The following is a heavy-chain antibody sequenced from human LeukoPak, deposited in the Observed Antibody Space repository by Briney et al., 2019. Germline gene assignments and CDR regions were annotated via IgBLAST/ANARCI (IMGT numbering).Heavy chain of an antibody. CDR3: AKDLALYYYDSSGPDY. J-gene: IGHJ4*02. CDR1: GFTFSSYG. V-gene: IGHV3-33*06. Sequence: GRSLRLSCAASGFTFSSYGMHWVRQAPGKGLEWVAFIWYDGSKQYYADSVKGRFTISRDNSKNTLYLQMNSLRAEDTAVYYCAKDLALYYYDSSGPDYWGQGTLVTVSP. D-gene: IGHD3-22*01. CDR2: IWYDGSKQ.